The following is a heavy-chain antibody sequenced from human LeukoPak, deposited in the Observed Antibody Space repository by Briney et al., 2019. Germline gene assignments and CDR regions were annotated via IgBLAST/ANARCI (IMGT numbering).Heavy chain of an antibody. Sequence: TGGSLRLSCAASGFIFSTYAMHWVRQAPGKGLEWVAFIGYDGSNKYNADSVKGRFTISRDNSKNTLYLQMNSLRAEDTAVYFCGGVRGGTEADYWGQGTLVTVSS. CDR3: GGVRGGTEADY. D-gene: IGHD3-16*01. J-gene: IGHJ4*02. CDR2: IGYDGSNK. CDR1: GFIFSTYA. V-gene: IGHV3-30*02.